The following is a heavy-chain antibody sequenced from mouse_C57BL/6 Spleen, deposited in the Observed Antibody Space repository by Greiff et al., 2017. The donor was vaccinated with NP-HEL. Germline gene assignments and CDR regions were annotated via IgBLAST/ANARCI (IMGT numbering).Heavy chain of an antibody. Sequence: EVKLEESGGGLVQPGGSMKLSCVASGFTFSNYWMNWVRQSPEKGLEWVAQIRLKSDNYATHYAESVKGRFTISRDDSKSSVYLQMNNLRAEDTGIYCCTGPLYGYVPYFDYWGQGTTRTVSS. CDR1: GFTFSNYW. CDR3: TGPLYGYVPYFDY. D-gene: IGHD2-2*01. V-gene: IGHV6-3*01. CDR2: IRLKSDNYAT. J-gene: IGHJ2*01.